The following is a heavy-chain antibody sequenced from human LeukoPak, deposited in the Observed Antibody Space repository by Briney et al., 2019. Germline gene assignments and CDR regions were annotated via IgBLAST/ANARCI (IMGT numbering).Heavy chain of an antibody. V-gene: IGHV3-21*01. CDR1: GFSFSSYN. Sequence: GGSLRLSCAASGFSFSSYNMNWVRQSPGKGLEWVASIDTTSEYIFYTDSLKGRFTISRDNAKNSLYLQMNNLRAEDTAVYYCARADRDSDWYIDDCWGQGTLVTVSS. CDR3: ARADRDSDWYIDDC. D-gene: IGHD6-19*01. CDR2: IDTTSEYI. J-gene: IGHJ4*02.